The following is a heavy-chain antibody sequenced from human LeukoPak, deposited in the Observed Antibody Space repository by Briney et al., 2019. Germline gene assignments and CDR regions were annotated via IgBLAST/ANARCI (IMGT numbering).Heavy chain of an antibody. V-gene: IGHV3-21*01. CDR1: GFTFSTYT. J-gene: IGHJ4*02. CDR2: ISSSSGYI. D-gene: IGHD6-6*01. Sequence: GGSLRVSCAASGFTFSTYTMNWVRQAPGKGLEWVSSISSSSGYIHYTDSVKGRFTISRDNAKNSVHLQMNSLRAEDTAMYYCARDRSSSHLDYWGQGTLVTVSS. CDR3: ARDRSSSHLDY.